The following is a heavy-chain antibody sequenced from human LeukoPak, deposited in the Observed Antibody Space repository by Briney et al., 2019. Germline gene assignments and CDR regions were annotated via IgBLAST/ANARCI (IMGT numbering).Heavy chain of an antibody. D-gene: IGHD1-26*01. V-gene: IGHV4-39*07. CDR1: GGSISSSSYY. Sequence: SETLSLTCTVSGGSISSSSYYWGWIRQPPGKGLEWIGSIYYSGSTYYNPSLKSRVTISVDTSKNQFSLKLSSVTAADTAVYYCARDLVGATHAFDIWGQGTMVTVSS. J-gene: IGHJ3*02. CDR2: IYYSGST. CDR3: ARDLVGATHAFDI.